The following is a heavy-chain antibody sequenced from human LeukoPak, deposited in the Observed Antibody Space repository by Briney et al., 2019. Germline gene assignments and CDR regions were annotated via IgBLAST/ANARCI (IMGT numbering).Heavy chain of an antibody. D-gene: IGHD3-10*01. CDR3: AKAGYYGSGSYYSD. J-gene: IGHJ4*02. CDR2: IRYDGSNK. Sequence: GRSLRLSCAPSGFTFSSYGMHWVRQAPGKGLEWVAFIRYDGSNKYYVDSVKGRFTISRDNSKNTLYLQMNSLRAEDTAVYYCAKAGYYGSGSYYSDWGQGTPVTVSS. CDR1: GFTFSSYG. V-gene: IGHV3-30*02.